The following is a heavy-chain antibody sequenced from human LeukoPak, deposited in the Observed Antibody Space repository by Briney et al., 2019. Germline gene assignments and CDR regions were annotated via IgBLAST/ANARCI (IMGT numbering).Heavy chain of an antibody. D-gene: IGHD3-3*01. Sequence: GGSLRLSCAASGFTFSSYAMSWVRQAPGKGLEWVSAISGSGGSTYYADSVKGRFTISRDNSKNTLYLQMNSLRAEDTAVYYCAKEVPDFWSGYYPYDYWGQGTLVTVSS. CDR1: GFTFSSYA. CDR3: AKEVPDFWSGYYPYDY. J-gene: IGHJ4*02. V-gene: IGHV3-23*01. CDR2: ISGSGGST.